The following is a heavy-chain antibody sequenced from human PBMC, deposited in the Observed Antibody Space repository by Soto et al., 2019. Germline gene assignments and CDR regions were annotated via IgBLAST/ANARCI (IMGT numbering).Heavy chain of an antibody. Sequence: SETLSLTCAVYGGSFSGYYWSWIRQPPGKGLEWIGEINHSGSTNYNPSLKSRVTISVDTSKNQFSLKLSSVTAADTAVYYCARGSPPEYCTNGVCYSYFDYWGQGTLVTVSS. V-gene: IGHV4-34*01. CDR1: GGSFSGYY. D-gene: IGHD2-8*01. J-gene: IGHJ4*02. CDR3: ARGSPPEYCTNGVCYSYFDY. CDR2: INHSGST.